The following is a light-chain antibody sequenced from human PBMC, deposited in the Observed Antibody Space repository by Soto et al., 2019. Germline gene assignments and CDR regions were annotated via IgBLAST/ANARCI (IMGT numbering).Light chain of an antibody. CDR1: SSDVGGYNH. J-gene: IGLJ1*01. V-gene: IGLV2-14*01. CDR3: SSYASSSSYA. CDR2: EVR. Sequence: QSALTQPASVSGSPGQSITISCTGTSSDVGGYNHVSWYQQHPGKAPKLIIFEVRNRPSGVSDRFSASKSGNTASLTISGRQTEDEPVYYCSSYASSSSYAFGTGTKLTVL.